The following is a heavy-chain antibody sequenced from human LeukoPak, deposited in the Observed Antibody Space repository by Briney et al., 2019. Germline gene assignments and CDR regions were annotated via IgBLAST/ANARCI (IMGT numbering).Heavy chain of an antibody. CDR3: ARGRGVRGVMANYYMDV. CDR1: GGSFSGYY. D-gene: IGHD3-10*01. J-gene: IGHJ6*03. Sequence: SETLSLTCAVYGGSFSGYYWSWIRQPPGKGLEWIGEINHSGSTNYNPSLKSRVTISVDTSKNQFSLKLSSVTAADTAVYYCARGRGVRGVMANYYMDVWGKGTTVTVSS. V-gene: IGHV4-34*01. CDR2: INHSGST.